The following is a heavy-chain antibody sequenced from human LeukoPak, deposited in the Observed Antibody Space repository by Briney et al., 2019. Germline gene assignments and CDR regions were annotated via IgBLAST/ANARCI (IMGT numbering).Heavy chain of an antibody. Sequence: PGGSLRLSCAASGFTFDDYAMHWVRQAPGKGLEWVSGISWNSGSIGYADSVKGRFTISRDNAKNSLYLQMNSLRAEDTALYYCAEDGGPYSSGSDYWGQGTLVTVSS. CDR3: AEDGGPYSSGSDY. CDR2: ISWNSGSI. CDR1: GFTFDDYA. D-gene: IGHD6-25*01. J-gene: IGHJ4*02. V-gene: IGHV3-9*01.